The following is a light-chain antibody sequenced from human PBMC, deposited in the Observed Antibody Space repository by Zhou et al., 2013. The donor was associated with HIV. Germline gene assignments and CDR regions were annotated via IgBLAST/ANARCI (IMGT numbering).Light chain of an antibody. CDR3: QQADT. Sequence: DFQLTQSPSFLSASVGDRVTITCRASQGISSFLAWYQQKPGKAPKLLTYAASTLQSGVPSRFSGSGSGTDFTFTISSLQPEDFATYYCQQADTFGQGTKMEIK. V-gene: IGKV1-9*01. CDR2: AAS. CDR1: QGISSF. J-gene: IGKJ2*01.